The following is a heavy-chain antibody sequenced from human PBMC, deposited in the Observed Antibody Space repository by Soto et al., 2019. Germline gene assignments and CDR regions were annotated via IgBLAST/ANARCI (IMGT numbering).Heavy chain of an antibody. Sequence: QVQLVQSGAEVKKPGSSVKVSCKTSGGTFSTSAISWVRQAPGQGLEWVGGIMPVFPTPDYAQNFQGRVTITADDSTTTAYLELTSLRADDTAVYYCARDKDRRQVGGNYYDIVDVWGQWTAITVSS. V-gene: IGHV1-69*12. D-gene: IGHD2-2*01. J-gene: IGHJ6*02. CDR2: IMPVFPTP. CDR3: ARDKDRRQVGGNYYDIVDV. CDR1: GGTFSTSA.